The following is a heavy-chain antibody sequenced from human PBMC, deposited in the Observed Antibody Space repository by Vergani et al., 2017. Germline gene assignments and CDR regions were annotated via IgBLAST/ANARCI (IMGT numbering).Heavy chain of an antibody. J-gene: IGHJ1*01. Sequence: QVQLQESGPGLVKPSETLSLTCTVSGGSISSYYWSWTRQPAGKGLEWIGRIYTSGSTNYNPSLKSRVTMSVDTSKNQFSLKLSSVTAADTAVYYCARGKRWLQSTSAHFQHWGQGTLVTVSS. CDR3: ARGKRWLQSTSAHFQH. CDR1: GGSISSYY. V-gene: IGHV4-4*07. D-gene: IGHD5-24*01. CDR2: IYTSGST.